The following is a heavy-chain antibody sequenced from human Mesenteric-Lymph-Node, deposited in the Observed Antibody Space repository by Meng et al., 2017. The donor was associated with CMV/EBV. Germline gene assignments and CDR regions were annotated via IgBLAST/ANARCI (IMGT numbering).Heavy chain of an antibody. V-gene: IGHV3-21*01. Sequence: GGSLRLSCAASGFIFSNYIMNWVRQAPGKGLEWVSSIGTGSSSIYCTDSVKGRFTISRDNAKNSLYLQMNSLRAEDTAVYYCARGGSGIAAYYFDYWGQGTLVTVSS. D-gene: IGHD6-13*01. CDR3: ARGGSGIAAYYFDY. CDR1: GFIFSNYI. CDR2: IGTGSSSI. J-gene: IGHJ4*02.